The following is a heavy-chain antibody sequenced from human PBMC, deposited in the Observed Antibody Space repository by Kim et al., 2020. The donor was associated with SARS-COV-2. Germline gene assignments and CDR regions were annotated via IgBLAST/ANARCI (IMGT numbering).Heavy chain of an antibody. D-gene: IGHD2-21*01. Sequence: GGSLRLSCAASGFTFSDYYMSWIRQAPGKGLEWVSYICSSGSTIYYADSVKGRFTISRDISKNSLYLQMNSLRAEDTAVYYCARDLFGVVFANWYFDLWGRGTLVTVSS. V-gene: IGHV3-11*04. CDR2: ICSSGSTI. CDR1: GFTFSDYY. J-gene: IGHJ2*01. CDR3: ARDLFGVVFANWYFDL.